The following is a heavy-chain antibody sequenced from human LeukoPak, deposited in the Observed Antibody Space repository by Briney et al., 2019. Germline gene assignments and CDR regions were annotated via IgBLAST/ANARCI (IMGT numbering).Heavy chain of an antibody. CDR1: GVSISSSSYY. CDR3: ARQMGDMVRGVINL. D-gene: IGHD3-10*01. Sequence: SETLSLTCTVSGVSISSSSYYWGWIRQPPGKGLEWIGSIYYSGSTYYNPSLKSRVTISVDTSKNQFSLKLSSVTAADTAVYYCARQMGDMVRGVINLWGQGTLVTVSS. J-gene: IGHJ5*02. V-gene: IGHV4-39*01. CDR2: IYYSGST.